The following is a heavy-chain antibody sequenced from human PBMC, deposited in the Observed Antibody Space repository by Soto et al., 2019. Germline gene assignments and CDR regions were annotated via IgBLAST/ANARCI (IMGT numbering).Heavy chain of an antibody. V-gene: IGHV1-8*01. J-gene: IGHJ4*02. CDR2: VNPNNGDT. CDR3: AKVSRKGSAIDFDY. CDR1: GYTFSNYD. Sequence: QVQLVQSGAELKKPGASVKVSCKASGYTFSNYDMNWVRQATGQGPEWIGWVNPNNGDTGYAQKFQGRGTLTTDISTPTSYMEPTSLRSEDSAIYYCAKVSRKGSAIDFDYWGQGTLITVSS. D-gene: IGHD3-10*01.